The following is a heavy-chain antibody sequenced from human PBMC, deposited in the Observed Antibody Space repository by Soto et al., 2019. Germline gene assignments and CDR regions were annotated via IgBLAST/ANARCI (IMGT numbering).Heavy chain of an antibody. D-gene: IGHD1-1*01. J-gene: IGHJ4*02. Sequence: SETLSLTCTVSGDSISSGGHYWSWIRQHPGKRPEWIGYISYSGIAYYNPSLERRFTISVDTSKNQFSLSLTSVTAAGPAVYYSARGSPGGGSNDPAKFDYWGQGTLVTVSS. CDR2: ISYSGIA. V-gene: IGHV4-31*03. CDR1: GDSISSGGHY. CDR3: ARGSPGGGSNDPAKFDY.